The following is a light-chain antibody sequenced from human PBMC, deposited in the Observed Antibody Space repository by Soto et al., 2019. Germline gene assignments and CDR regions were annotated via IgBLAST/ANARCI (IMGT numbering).Light chain of an antibody. V-gene: IGKV3-20*01. J-gene: IGKJ1*01. CDR1: QSVTSNY. CDR3: QQYGSSPRT. CDR2: GAS. Sequence: EIVLTQSPGTLSLSPGERATLSCSASQSVTSNYLGWYQQKPGQAPRLLIYGASSRATGIPDRFSGSGSGTDFTLTISRLEPEDFAVYFCQQYGSSPRTFGQGTRVEIK.